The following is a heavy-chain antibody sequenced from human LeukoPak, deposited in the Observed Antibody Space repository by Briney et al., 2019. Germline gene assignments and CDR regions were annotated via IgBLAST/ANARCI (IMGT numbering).Heavy chain of an antibody. CDR1: GGSFSGYY. J-gene: IGHJ4*02. D-gene: IGHD6-19*01. CDR3: ARDQTTPYSSGWLDY. Sequence: PSETLSLTCAVYGGSFSGYYWSWIRQPPGKGLEWIGYIYYSGRTNYNPSLESRVTISIDTSKQHFSLKLSSVTAADTALYYCARDQTTPYSSGWLDYWGQGTLVTVSS. CDR2: IYYSGRT. V-gene: IGHV4-59*01.